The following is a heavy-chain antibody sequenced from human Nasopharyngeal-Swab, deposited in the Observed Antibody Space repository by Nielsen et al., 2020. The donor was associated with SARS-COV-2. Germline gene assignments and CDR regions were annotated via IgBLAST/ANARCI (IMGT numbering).Heavy chain of an antibody. CDR1: GFTFSNHG. Sequence: GESLKISCAASGFTFSNHGMHWVRQAPGKGLEWVAVISYDGSNKYYADSVKGRFTISRDNSKNTLYLQMNSLRAEDTAVYYCARDQLGDTAMVTLDYWGQGTLVTVSS. CDR2: ISYDGSNK. V-gene: IGHV3-30*03. J-gene: IGHJ4*02. CDR3: ARDQLGDTAMVTLDY. D-gene: IGHD5-18*01.